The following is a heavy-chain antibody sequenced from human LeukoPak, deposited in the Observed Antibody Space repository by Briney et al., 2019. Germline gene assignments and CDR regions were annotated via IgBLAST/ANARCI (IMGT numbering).Heavy chain of an antibody. CDR1: GYTSTAYY. D-gene: IGHD4-11*01. V-gene: IGHV1-2*02. J-gene: IGHJ4*02. CDR3: ARDPGHDTSNYGGLDF. Sequence: ASVRVSCKASGYTSTAYYMHWVRQAPGQGLEWMGWINPNSGGTNYAQKFQGRVTLTRDTSIDTVYLELSRLKSDDTAVYYCARDPGHDTSNYGGLDFWGQGTLVTVSS. CDR2: INPNSGGT.